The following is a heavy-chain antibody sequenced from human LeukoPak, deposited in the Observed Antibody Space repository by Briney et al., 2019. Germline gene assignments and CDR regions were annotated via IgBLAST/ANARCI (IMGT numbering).Heavy chain of an antibody. Sequence: PGGSLRRSCAACGFTCSSYAMSWVRQAPGKGLEGLSAISGSGGSTYYADSVKGRFTISRDNSKNTLYLQMNSLRAEDTAVYYCAKEGVPVAVAGHFDYWGQGTLVTVSS. J-gene: IGHJ4*02. CDR3: AKEGVPVAVAGHFDY. CDR2: ISGSGGST. V-gene: IGHV3-23*01. D-gene: IGHD6-19*01. CDR1: GFTCSSYA.